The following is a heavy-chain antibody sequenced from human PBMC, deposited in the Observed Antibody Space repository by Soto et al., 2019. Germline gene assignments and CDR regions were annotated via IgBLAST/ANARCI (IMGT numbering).Heavy chain of an antibody. CDR2: IFGSGST. J-gene: IGHJ4*02. Sequence: EVQLVEPGGGLIQPGGSLRLSCATSGLSVSSNYMSWVRQAPGKGLEWVSVIFGSGSTYYAHSVKGRFTISRDNSKNTLDLQMNSRRAEDTAVYYCARPHSSSWPWAFDWWGQGTLVTVSS. CDR1: GLSVSSNY. CDR3: ARPHSSSWPWAFDW. V-gene: IGHV3-53*01. D-gene: IGHD6-13*01.